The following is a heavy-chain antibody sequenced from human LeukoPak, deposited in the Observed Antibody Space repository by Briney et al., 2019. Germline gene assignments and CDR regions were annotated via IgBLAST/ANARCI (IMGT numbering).Heavy chain of an antibody. Sequence: ASVKVSCKASGYTFTGYYMHWVRQAPRQGLEWMGWINPNSGGTNYAQKFQGRVTMTRDTSISTAYMELSRLRSDDTAVYYCARVGSMVRGTFDYWGQGTLVTVSS. J-gene: IGHJ4*02. V-gene: IGHV1-2*02. D-gene: IGHD3-10*01. CDR2: INPNSGGT. CDR3: ARVGSMVRGTFDY. CDR1: GYTFTGYY.